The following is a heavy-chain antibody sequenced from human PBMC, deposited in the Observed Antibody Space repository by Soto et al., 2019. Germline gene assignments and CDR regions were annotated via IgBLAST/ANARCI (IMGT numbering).Heavy chain of an antibody. CDR2: IIPIFGTA. V-gene: IGHV1-69*13. CDR1: GGTFSSYA. CDR3: ARTRSGSPGNRFDP. J-gene: IGHJ5*02. D-gene: IGHD3-3*01. Sequence: GASVKVSCKASGGTFSSYAISWVRQAPGQGLEWMGGIIPIFGTANYAQKFQGRVTITADESTSTAYMELSSLRSEDTAVYYCARTRSGSPGNRFDPWGQGTLVTFYS.